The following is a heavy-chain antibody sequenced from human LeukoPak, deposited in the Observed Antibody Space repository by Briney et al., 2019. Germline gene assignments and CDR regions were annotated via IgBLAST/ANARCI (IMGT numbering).Heavy chain of an antibody. V-gene: IGHV3-23*01. J-gene: IGHJ6*03. CDR2: ISGSGGST. Sequence: GGTLRLSCAASGFTFSSYGMSWVRQAPGKGLEWVSAISGSGGSTYYADSVKGRFTISRDNAKNSLYLQMNSLRAEDTAVYYCARGDSSSWYRVYYYYYMDVWGKGTTVTISS. CDR1: GFTFSSYG. CDR3: ARGDSSSWYRVYYYYYMDV. D-gene: IGHD6-13*01.